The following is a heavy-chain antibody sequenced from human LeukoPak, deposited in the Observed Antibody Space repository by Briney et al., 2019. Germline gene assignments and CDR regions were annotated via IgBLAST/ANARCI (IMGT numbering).Heavy chain of an antibody. CDR1: GFTFDDYG. D-gene: IGHD3-16*01. CDR2: INWNGGST. J-gene: IGHJ4*02. V-gene: IGHV3-20*04. CDR3: ARDLMITFGGTSQSEIFDY. Sequence: GGSLRLSCAASGFTFDDYGMSWVRQAPGKGLEWFSGINWNGGSTGYADSVKGRFTISRDNAKNSPYLQMNSLRAEDTALYYCARDLMITFGGTSQSEIFDYWGQGTLVTVSS.